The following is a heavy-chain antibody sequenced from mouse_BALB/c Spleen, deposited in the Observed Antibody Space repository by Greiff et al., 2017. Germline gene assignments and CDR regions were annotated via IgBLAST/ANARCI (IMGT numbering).Heavy chain of an antibody. CDR3: ARDSNWGPLAY. CDR1: GYSITSDYA. Sequence: EVKLQESGPGLVKPSQSLSLTCTVTGYSITSDYAWNWIRQFPGNKLEWMGYISYSGSTSYNPSLKSRISITRDTSKNQFFLQLNSVTTEDTATYYCARDSNWGPLAYWGQGTLVTVSA. D-gene: IGHD4-1*01. V-gene: IGHV3-2*02. CDR2: ISYSGST. J-gene: IGHJ3*01.